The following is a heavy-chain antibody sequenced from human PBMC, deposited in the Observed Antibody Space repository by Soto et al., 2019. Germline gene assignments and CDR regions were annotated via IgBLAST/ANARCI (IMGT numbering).Heavy chain of an antibody. CDR1: GFTFSSYW. Sequence: GGSLRLSCAASGFTFSSYWMSWVRQAPGKGLEWVANIKQDGSNKYYADSVKGRFTISRDNSKNTLYLQMNSLRAEDTAVYYCARGAVSYYYDSSGYYPDAFDIWGQGTMVTVSS. J-gene: IGHJ3*02. CDR3: ARGAVSYYYDSSGYYPDAFDI. CDR2: IKQDGSNK. V-gene: IGHV3-7*02. D-gene: IGHD3-22*01.